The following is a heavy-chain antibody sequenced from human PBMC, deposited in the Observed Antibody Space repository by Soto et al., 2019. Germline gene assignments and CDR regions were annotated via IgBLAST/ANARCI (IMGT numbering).Heavy chain of an antibody. D-gene: IGHD1-26*01. CDR3: AKDREGGDY. J-gene: IGHJ4*02. CDR1: GFTFSNYA. Sequence: PGGSLRLSCAASGFTFSNYAMSWVRQAPGKGLDWVACISSSGGSTYYADSVKGRFIISIDNSKNTLYLQMNSLRAEDTAIYYCAKDREGGDYWGQGALVTVSS. V-gene: IGHV3-23*01. CDR2: ISSSGGST.